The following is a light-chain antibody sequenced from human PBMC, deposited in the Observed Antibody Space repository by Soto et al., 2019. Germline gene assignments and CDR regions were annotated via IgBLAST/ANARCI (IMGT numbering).Light chain of an antibody. CDR3: SSYTSSNTLYV. CDR2: DVS. J-gene: IGLJ1*01. Sequence: QSALTQPASVSGSPGQSITISCTGTSSDVGGYNYVSWYQQHPGKAPKLMIYDVSNRPSGVSNRFSGSKSGNTASLTISWLQAEDEADYYCSSYTSSNTLYVFGTGTKLTVL. V-gene: IGLV2-14*01. CDR1: SSDVGGYNY.